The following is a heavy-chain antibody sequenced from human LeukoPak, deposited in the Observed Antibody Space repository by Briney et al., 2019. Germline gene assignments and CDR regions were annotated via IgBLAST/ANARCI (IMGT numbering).Heavy chain of an antibody. CDR3: ARDQRTAPHY. CDR1: GFTFSSYA. V-gene: IGHV3-30-3*01. CDR2: ISYNGSNK. Sequence: PGGSLRLSCAASGFTFSSYAMHWVRQAPGKGLEWVAVISYNGSNKYYADSVKGRFTISRDNSKNTLYLQMNSLRAEDTAVYYCARDQRTAPHYWGQGTLVTVSS. J-gene: IGHJ4*02.